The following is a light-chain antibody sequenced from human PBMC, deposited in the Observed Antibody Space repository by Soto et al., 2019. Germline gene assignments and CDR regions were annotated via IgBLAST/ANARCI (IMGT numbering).Light chain of an antibody. V-gene: IGLV2-8*01. CDR3: SSYAGSNIVV. CDR2: EVS. J-gene: IGLJ2*01. Sequence: QSALTQPPSASGSPGQSVTISCTGTSSDVGGYNFVSWYQQHPGKAPKLMIYEVSERPSGVLDRFSGSKSGSTASLTVSGLQAEDEAEYYCSSYAGSNIVVFGGGTKVTVL. CDR1: SSDVGGYNF.